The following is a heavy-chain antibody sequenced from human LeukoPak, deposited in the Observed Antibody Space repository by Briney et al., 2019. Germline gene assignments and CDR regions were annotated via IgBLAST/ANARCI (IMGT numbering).Heavy chain of an antibody. V-gene: IGHV3-30*14. CDR2: ISNDVSPQ. CDR1: GFTFSSYA. J-gene: IGHJ4*02. Sequence: GGSLRLSCAASGFTFSSYAMHWVRQAPGKGLEGVSVISNDVSPQHFAHSVHRRFTISRDHSNNTLYLQINSLSAEATAVYYCARERAVNGWTSAHFDYWGQGTLVTVSS. D-gene: IGHD6-19*01. CDR3: ARERAVNGWTSAHFDY.